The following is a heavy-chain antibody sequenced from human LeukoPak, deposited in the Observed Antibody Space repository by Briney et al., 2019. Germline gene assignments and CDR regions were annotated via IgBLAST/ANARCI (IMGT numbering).Heavy chain of an antibody. Sequence: GGSLRLSCAASGFTFSTSAMSWVRQAPGKGLEWVSAISSSGGSTYYADSVKGRFTISRDNSKNTLYLQMNSLRAEDTAVYYCAKDTITMVRGVHTPWGQGTLVTVSS. CDR2: ISSSGGST. CDR1: GFTFSTSA. V-gene: IGHV3-23*01. D-gene: IGHD3-10*01. J-gene: IGHJ5*02. CDR3: AKDTITMVRGVHTP.